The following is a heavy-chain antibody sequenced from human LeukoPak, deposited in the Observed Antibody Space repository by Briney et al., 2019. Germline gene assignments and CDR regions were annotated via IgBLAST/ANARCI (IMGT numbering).Heavy chain of an antibody. CDR3: ARSTSYYGMDV. D-gene: IGHD2-2*01. J-gene: IGHJ6*02. CDR2: IYYSGST. CDR1: GGSISSYY. Sequence: PSETLSLTCTVSGGSISSYYWSWIRQPPGKGLEWTGYIYYSGSTNYNPSLKSRVTISVDTSKNQFSLKLSSVTAADTAVYYCARSTSYYGMDVWGQGTTVTVSS. V-gene: IGHV4-59*01.